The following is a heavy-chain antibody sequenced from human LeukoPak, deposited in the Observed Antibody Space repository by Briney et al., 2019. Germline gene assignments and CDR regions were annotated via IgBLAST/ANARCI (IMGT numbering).Heavy chain of an antibody. CDR1: GFTFSSYS. D-gene: IGHD4-17*01. CDR2: ISSSSSYI. V-gene: IGHV3-21*01. CDR3: AREAVTTDAFDI. Sequence: GGSLRLSCAASGFTFSSYSMNWVRQAPGKGLEWVSSISSSSSYIYYADSAKGRFTISRDNAKNSLYLQMNSLRAEDTAAYYCAREAVTTDAFDIWGQGTMVTVSS. J-gene: IGHJ3*02.